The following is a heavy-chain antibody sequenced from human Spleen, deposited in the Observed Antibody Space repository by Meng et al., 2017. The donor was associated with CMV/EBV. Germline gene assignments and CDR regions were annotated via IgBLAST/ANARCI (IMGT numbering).Heavy chain of an antibody. CDR3: ARAPRGSYYYGMDV. Sequence: GESLKISCAASGFTFSSYAMHWVRQAPGKGLEWVAVISYDGSNKYYADSVKGRFTISRDNSKNTLYLQMNSLRAEDTAAYYCARAPRGSYYYGMDVWGQGTTVTVSS. D-gene: IGHD3-16*01. J-gene: IGHJ6*02. CDR2: ISYDGSNK. CDR1: GFTFSSYA. V-gene: IGHV3-30*04.